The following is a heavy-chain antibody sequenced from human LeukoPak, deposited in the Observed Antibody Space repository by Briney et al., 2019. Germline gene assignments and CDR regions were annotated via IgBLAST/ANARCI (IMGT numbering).Heavy chain of an antibody. V-gene: IGHV3-23*01. CDR1: GFTFSSYA. CDR2: ISGSGGTA. J-gene: IGHJ4*02. Sequence: PGGSLRLSCAASGFTFSSYAMSWVRQAPGKGLEWVSVISGSGGTAYYADSVKGRFTISRDNSKNTLYLQMNSLRAEDTAVYYCAKERRPIVGARSDYWGQGTLVTVSS. D-gene: IGHD1-26*01. CDR3: AKERRPIVGARSDY.